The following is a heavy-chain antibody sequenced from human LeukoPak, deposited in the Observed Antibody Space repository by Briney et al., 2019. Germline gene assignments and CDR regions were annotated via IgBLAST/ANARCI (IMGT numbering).Heavy chain of an antibody. CDR1: GFTFSSYA. CDR2: ISGSGGST. CDR3: AKDLGIAVADHNFDY. D-gene: IGHD6-19*01. J-gene: IGHJ4*02. Sequence: GGSLRLSCAASGFTFSSYAMSWVRPAPRKGLERVSAISGSGGSTYYADSVKGRFTISRDNSKNTLYLQMNSLRAEDTAVYYCAKDLGIAVADHNFDYWGQGTLVTVSS. V-gene: IGHV3-23*01.